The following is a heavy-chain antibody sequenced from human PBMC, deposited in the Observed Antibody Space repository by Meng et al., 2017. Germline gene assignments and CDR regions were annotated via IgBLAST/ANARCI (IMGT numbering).Heavy chain of an antibody. D-gene: IGHD3-22*01. J-gene: IGHJ2*01. CDR1: GGSISSGGYY. V-gene: IGHV4-31*01. Sequence: VQVQESGPGLVKPSQTLSLTCTVSGGSISSGGYYWSWIRQHPGKGLEWIGYIYYSGSTYYNPSLKSLVTISVDTSKNQFSLKLSSVTAADTAVYYCARVHYYDSSGYNNWYFDLWGRGTLVTVSS. CDR2: IYYSGST. CDR3: ARVHYYDSSGYNNWYFDL.